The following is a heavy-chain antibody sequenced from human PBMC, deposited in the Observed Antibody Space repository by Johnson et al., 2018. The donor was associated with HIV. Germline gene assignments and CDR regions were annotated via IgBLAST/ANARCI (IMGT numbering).Heavy chain of an antibody. V-gene: IGHV3-66*02. J-gene: IGHJ3*01. CDR2: IFTVGDV. Sequence: EVQLVESGGGLAQPGGSLRLSCAASGITVSSNYMSWVRQAPGKGLEWVSVIFTVGDVYYADSVKGRFTISRDNSKNILYLQMNSLRPEDTAVYYCARDGRDMVTRGSFDVWGQGTVVTGSS. CDR1: GITVSSNY. D-gene: IGHD5-18*01. CDR3: ARDGRDMVTRGSFDV.